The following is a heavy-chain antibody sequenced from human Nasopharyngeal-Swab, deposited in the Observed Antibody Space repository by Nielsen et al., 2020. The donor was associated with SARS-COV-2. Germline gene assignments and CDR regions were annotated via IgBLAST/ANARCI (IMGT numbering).Heavy chain of an antibody. V-gene: IGHV3-73*01. D-gene: IGHD2-15*01. J-gene: IGHJ4*02. CDR2: IRSKNKGYST. Sequence: GESLKISCTASGFTFSDSAIHWVRQASGRGLEWVGRIRSKNKGYSTSYAASVNDRFTMSRDDSKNTAFLQMNRLRTEDTAVYYCTRCGGGCYSGRDYWGQGTLVTVSS. CDR3: TRCGGGCYSGRDY. CDR1: GFTFSDSA.